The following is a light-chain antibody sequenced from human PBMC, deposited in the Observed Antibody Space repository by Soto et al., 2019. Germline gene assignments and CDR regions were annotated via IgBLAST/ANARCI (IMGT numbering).Light chain of an antibody. CDR2: EVT. V-gene: IGLV2-14*01. CDR1: PSDVGAYNY. CDR3: SSFTSRFTFV. Sequence: QSLLTQPASGSGSPEQSIAISCTGTPSDVGAYNYVSWYQQHPGKAPKLMISEVTNRPSGVSDRFSGSKSGNTASLTISGLQAEDEADYYCSSFTSRFTFVFGTGTKVTVL. J-gene: IGLJ1*01.